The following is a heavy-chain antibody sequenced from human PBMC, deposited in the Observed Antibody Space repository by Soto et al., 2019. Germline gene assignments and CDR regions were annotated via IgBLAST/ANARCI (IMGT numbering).Heavy chain of an antibody. CDR1: GYTFTGYY. CDR2: ISPNSGGT. CDR3: ARESEYSSRSFDY. J-gene: IGHJ4*02. V-gene: IGHV1-2*04. D-gene: IGHD6-13*01. Sequence: ASVKVSCKASGYTFTGYYMHWVRQAPGQGLEWMGWISPNSGGTNYAQKFQGWVTMTRDTSISTAYMELSRLRSDDTAVYYCARESEYSSRSFDYWGQGTLVTVSS.